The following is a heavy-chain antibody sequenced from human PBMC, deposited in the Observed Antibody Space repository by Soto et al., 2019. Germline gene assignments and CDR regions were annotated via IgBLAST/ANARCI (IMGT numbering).Heavy chain of an antibody. CDR1: GFSFSSYA. D-gene: IGHD1-26*01. CDR3: AKGSIENSASVDR. CDR2: ISARGGSS. V-gene: IGHV3-23*01. Sequence: EVQLLESGGDLVQPGGSLRLACAASGFSFSSYAMVWVRQAPGKGLEWVSVISARGGSSYFADPGKGRFTISRDNPKNVLSLEMNSLRAEDTGTYYCAKGSIENSASVDRWGQGTLVLVSS. J-gene: IGHJ5*02.